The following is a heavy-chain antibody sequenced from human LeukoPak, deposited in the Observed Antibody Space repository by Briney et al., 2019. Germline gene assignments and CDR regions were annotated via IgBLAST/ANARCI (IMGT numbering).Heavy chain of an antibody. CDR1: GFTFSSYE. CDR3: ARQLLWFGIDAYDY. Sequence: GGSLRLSCAASGFTFSSYEMNWVRQAPGKGLEWVSYISSSGSTIYYADSVKGRFTISRDNAKNSLYLQMNSLRAEDTAVYYCARQLLWFGIDAYDYWGQGTLVTVSS. CDR2: ISSSGSTI. J-gene: IGHJ4*02. D-gene: IGHD3-10*01. V-gene: IGHV3-48*03.